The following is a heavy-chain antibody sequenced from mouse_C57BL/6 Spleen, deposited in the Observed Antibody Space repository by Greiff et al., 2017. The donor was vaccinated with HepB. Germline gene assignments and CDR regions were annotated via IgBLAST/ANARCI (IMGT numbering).Heavy chain of an antibody. V-gene: IGHV1-64*01. CDR1: GYTFTSYW. D-gene: IGHD1-1*01. J-gene: IGHJ1*03. CDR2: IHPNSGST. CDR3: AREGYYYGSNGYFDV. Sequence: VQLQQSGAELVKPGASVKLSCKASGYTFTSYWMHWVKQRPGQGLEWIGMIHPNSGSTNYNEKFKSKATLTVDKSSSTAYMQLSSLTSEDSAVYYCAREGYYYGSNGYFDVWGTGTTVTVSS.